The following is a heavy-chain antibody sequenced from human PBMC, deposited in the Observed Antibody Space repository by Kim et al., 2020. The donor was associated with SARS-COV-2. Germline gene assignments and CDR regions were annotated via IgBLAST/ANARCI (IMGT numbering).Heavy chain of an antibody. Sequence: TTYATSVKDRFTVTRENSKNSLYLQMNSLKAEDTAVYYCARDTAAAMDVWGQGTTVTVSS. J-gene: IGHJ6*02. V-gene: IGHV3-72*01. CDR3: ARDTAAAMDV. CDR2: T. D-gene: IGHD6-25*01.